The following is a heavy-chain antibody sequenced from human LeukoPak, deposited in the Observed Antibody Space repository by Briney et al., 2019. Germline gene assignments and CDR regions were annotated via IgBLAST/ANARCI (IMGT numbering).Heavy chain of an antibody. V-gene: IGHV4-30-4*08. D-gene: IGHD6-19*01. Sequence: SQTLSLTCTVSGGSISSGDYYWSWIRQPPGKGLEWIGYIYYSGSTYYNPSLKGRVTISVDTSKNRFSLRLSSVTAADTAVYYCARASWYSSGWYHGNFDYWGQGTLVTVSS. J-gene: IGHJ4*02. CDR1: GGSISSGDYY. CDR2: IYYSGST. CDR3: ARASWYSSGWYHGNFDY.